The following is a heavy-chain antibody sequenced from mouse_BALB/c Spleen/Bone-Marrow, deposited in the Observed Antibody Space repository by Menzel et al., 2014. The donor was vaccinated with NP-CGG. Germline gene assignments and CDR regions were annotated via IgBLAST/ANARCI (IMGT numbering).Heavy chain of an antibody. V-gene: IGHV4-2*02. CDR3: ARLGYYGYHDN. CDR2: INPGSSTI. J-gene: IGHJ2*01. Sequence: EVKLLESGGGLVQPGGSLNLACVASGFDFGRYWMSWARPAPGKGLEWIGEINPGSSTINYSPSLKDKFIMSRDNAKNTLYLQMRKGRSEDTALYYCARLGYYGYHDNWGQGTTLTVSS. D-gene: IGHD1-2*01. CDR1: GFDFGRYW.